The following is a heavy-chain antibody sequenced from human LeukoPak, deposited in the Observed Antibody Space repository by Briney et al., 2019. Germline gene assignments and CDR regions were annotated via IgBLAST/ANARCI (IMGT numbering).Heavy chain of an antibody. Sequence: GGSLRLSCAASGFTVSRNYMSWVRQAPGKGLEWVSVIYSADSAYYADSVRGRFTISRDNAKNSLYLQMNSLRAEDTAVYYCARGAYYYDSSGYYDWGQGTLVTVSS. J-gene: IGHJ4*02. D-gene: IGHD3-22*01. V-gene: IGHV3-53*01. CDR3: ARGAYYYDSSGYYD. CDR2: IYSADSA. CDR1: GFTVSRNY.